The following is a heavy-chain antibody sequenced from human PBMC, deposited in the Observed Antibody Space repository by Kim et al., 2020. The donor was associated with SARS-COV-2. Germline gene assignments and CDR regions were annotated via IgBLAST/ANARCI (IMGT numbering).Heavy chain of an antibody. V-gene: IGHV3-30*04. CDR2: ISYDGSNK. J-gene: IGHJ5*02. CDR3: ARGGNSGIDP. CDR1: GFTFSSYA. Sequence: GGSLRLSCAASGFTFSSYAMHWVRQAPGKGLEWVAVISYDGSNKYYADSVKGRFTISRDNSKNTLYLQMNSLRAEDTAVYYCARGGNSGIDPWGQGTLVT. D-gene: IGHD6-13*01.